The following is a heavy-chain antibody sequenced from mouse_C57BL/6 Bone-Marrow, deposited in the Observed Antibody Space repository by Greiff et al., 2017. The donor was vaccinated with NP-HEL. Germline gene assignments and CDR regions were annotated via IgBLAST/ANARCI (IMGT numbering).Heavy chain of an antibody. J-gene: IGHJ4*01. CDR1: GFSINSDCY. Sequence: EVQLVESGPSLVRPSQTLSLTCTVTGFSINSDCYWIWIRQFPGNKLEYIGYTFYSGITYYNPSLESRTYITRDTSKNQFSLKLSSVTTEDTATYYCARAPITNYAMDYWGQGTSVTVSS. D-gene: IGHD1-1*01. CDR2: TFYSGIT. V-gene: IGHV3-3*01. CDR3: ARAPITNYAMDY.